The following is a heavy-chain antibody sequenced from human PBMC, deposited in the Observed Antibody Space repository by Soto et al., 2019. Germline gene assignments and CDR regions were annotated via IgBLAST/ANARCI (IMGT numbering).Heavy chain of an antibody. CDR1: GFTFSSYG. J-gene: IGHJ4*02. CDR2: IWYDGSNK. CDR3: ARDRDGGHNFDY. V-gene: IGHV3-33*01. D-gene: IGHD4-17*01. Sequence: QVQLVESGGGVVQPGRSLRLSCAASGFTFSSYGMHWVRQAPGKGLEWVAVIWYDGSNKYYADSVKGRFTISRDNSKNTLYLQMNCLGAEDTAVYYCARDRDGGHNFDYWGQGTLVTVSS.